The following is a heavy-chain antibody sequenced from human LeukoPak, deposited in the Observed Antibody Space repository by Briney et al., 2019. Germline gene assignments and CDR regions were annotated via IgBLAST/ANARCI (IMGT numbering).Heavy chain of an antibody. Sequence: SETLSLTCTVSSGSISSYFWSWIRQPPGKGLEWIGYIYYSGSTNYNPSLKSRVTISVDTSKNQFSLKLSSVTAADTAVYYCARRTGWYGSGSYYTYYYYYYMDVWGKGTTVTISS. CDR2: IYYSGST. D-gene: IGHD3-10*01. CDR1: SGSISSYF. J-gene: IGHJ6*03. CDR3: ARRTGWYGSGSYYTYYYYYYMDV. V-gene: IGHV4-59*12.